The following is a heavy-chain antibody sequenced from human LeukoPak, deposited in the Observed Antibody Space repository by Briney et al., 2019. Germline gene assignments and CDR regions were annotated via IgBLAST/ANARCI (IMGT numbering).Heavy chain of an antibody. V-gene: IGHV3-33*06. D-gene: IGHD3-10*01. CDR2: IWYDGSNK. CDR1: GFTFSSYG. J-gene: IGHJ4*02. CDR3: AKDARMVRGVPLYSFDY. Sequence: GGSLRLSCAASGFTFSSYGMHWVRQAPGKGLEWVALIWYDGSNKYYADSVKGRFTISRDNSKNTLYLQMNSLRAEDTAVYYCAKDARMVRGVPLYSFDYWGQGTLVTVPS.